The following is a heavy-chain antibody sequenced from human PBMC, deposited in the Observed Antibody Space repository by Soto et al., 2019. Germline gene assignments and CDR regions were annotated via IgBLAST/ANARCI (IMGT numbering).Heavy chain of an antibody. Sequence: ASVKVSCEASGYTFTSYYINWVRQDTGQGLEWMGWMNPNSGNTGYAQKFQGGVTMTRNTSISTAYMELSSLRSEDTAVYYCARRIAAAATNWFDPWGQGTLVTVSS. CDR3: ARRIAAAATNWFDP. CDR1: GYTFTSYY. J-gene: IGHJ5*02. D-gene: IGHD6-13*01. CDR2: MNPNSGNT. V-gene: IGHV1-8*01.